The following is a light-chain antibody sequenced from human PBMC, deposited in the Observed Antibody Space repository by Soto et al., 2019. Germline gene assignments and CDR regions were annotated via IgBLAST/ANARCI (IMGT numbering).Light chain of an antibody. CDR3: SSYTSINTPWV. CDR1: ASDVGGYNY. Sequence: QSALTQPASVSGSLGQSITISCTGTASDVGGYNYVSWYQQHPGKAPKLLIYDVSNRPSGISNRFSGSKSGNTASLTISGLQSEDEADYYCSSYTSINTPWVFGGGTKVTVL. CDR2: DVS. V-gene: IGLV2-14*01. J-gene: IGLJ3*02.